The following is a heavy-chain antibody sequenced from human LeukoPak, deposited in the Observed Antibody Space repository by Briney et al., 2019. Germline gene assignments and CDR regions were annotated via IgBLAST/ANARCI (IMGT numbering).Heavy chain of an antibody. V-gene: IGHV3-30*04. J-gene: IGHJ3*02. D-gene: IGHD2-15*01. CDR3: ARQGGMGAYDI. CDR2: ISYDGSNK. Sequence: GRSLRLSCAASGFTFSIYAMHWVRQAPGKGLEWVAVISYDGSNKYHADSVKGRFTISRDDSKNTLYLRMNSLSVVDTAVYYCARQGGMGAYDIWGRGTVVTVSS. CDR1: GFTFSIYA.